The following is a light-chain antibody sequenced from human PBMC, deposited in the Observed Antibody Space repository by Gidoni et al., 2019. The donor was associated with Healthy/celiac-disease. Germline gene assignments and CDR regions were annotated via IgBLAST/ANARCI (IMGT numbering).Light chain of an antibody. CDR1: QSVSSY. CDR3: QQRSNWPPRCS. V-gene: IGKV3-11*01. CDR2: DAS. Sequence: DIVLTPSPATLSLSPGERATLSCRASQSVSSYLAWYQQKPGQAPRLLIYDASNRATGIPARFSGSGSGTDFTLTISSLEPEDFAVYYCQQRSNWPPRCSFGQGTKLEIK. J-gene: IGKJ2*04.